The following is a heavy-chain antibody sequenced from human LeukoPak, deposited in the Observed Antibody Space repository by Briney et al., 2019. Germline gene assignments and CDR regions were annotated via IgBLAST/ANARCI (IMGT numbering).Heavy chain of an antibody. V-gene: IGHV4-30-4*01. J-gene: IGHJ4*02. CDR3: VYFDWPPGGFDY. CDR2: IYYSGST. CDR1: GGSISSGDYY. D-gene: IGHD3-9*01. Sequence: SETLSLTCTVSGGSISSGDYYWRWIRQPPGKGLEWIGYIYYSGSTYDNPSLKSRVTISVDTSKNPFSLKLSSVTAADTAVYYCVYFDWPPGGFDYWGQGTLVTVSS.